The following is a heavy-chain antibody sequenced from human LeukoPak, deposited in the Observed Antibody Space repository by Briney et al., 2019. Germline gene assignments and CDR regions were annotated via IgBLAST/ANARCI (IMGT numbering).Heavy chain of an antibody. CDR2: IYYSGST. CDR3: ASSVAATYNWFDP. CDR1: GGSISSGGYY. J-gene: IGHJ5*02. V-gene: IGHV4-31*03. D-gene: IGHD2-15*01. Sequence: SETLSLTCTVSGGSISSGGYYWSWIRQHPGKGLEWIGYIYYSGSTYYNPSLKSRVTISVDTSKNQFSLKLSSVTAADTAVYYCASSVAATYNWFDPWGQGTLVTASS.